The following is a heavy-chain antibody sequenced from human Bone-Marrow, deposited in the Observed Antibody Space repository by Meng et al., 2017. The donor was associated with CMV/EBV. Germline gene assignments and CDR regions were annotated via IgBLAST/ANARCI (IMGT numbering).Heavy chain of an antibody. CDR3: ARDTEYYDFWSGYSGGSYYYYGMDV. D-gene: IGHD3-3*01. Sequence: GESLKISCAVTGFTVSTNYMSWVRQAPGKGLEWVSIIYSGGSTSYADSVKGRFTISRDNSKNTLYLQMNSLRAEDTAVYYCARDTEYYDFWSGYSGGSYYYYGMDVWGQGTTVTVSS. V-gene: IGHV3-53*05. CDR1: GFTVSTNY. CDR2: IYSGGST. J-gene: IGHJ6*02.